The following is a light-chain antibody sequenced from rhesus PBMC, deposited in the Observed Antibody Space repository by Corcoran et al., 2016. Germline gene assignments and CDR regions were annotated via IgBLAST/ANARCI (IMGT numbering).Light chain of an antibody. CDR1: SSDVGGYNR. Sequence: QAAPTQSPSMSGSPGQSVNISCTGTSSDVGGYNRVSWYQQHPGKAPKLMIYEVSKRPSGVSDRFSGSKSANTASLTISGLQTEDGADYSCSSYASSGTFIFGSGTRLTVL. CDR2: EVS. V-gene: IGLV2-13*03. J-gene: IGLJ1*01. CDR3: SSYASSGTFI.